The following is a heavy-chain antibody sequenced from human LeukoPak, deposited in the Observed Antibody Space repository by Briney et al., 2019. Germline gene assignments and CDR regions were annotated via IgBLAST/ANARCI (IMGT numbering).Heavy chain of an antibody. D-gene: IGHD1-26*01. CDR2: ISYDGSNK. Sequence: GGSLRLSCAASGFTFSSYSMNWVRQAPGKGLEWVAVISYDGSNKYYADSVKGRFTISRDNSKNTLYLQMNSLRAEDTAVYYCAKALFEVGATPAAFDIWGQGTMVTVSS. V-gene: IGHV3-30*18. CDR3: AKALFEVGATPAAFDI. CDR1: GFTFSSYS. J-gene: IGHJ3*02.